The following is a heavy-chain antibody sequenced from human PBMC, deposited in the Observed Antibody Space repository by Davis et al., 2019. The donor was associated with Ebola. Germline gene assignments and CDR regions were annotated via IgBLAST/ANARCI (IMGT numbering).Heavy chain of an antibody. CDR1: GFTFSSYS. V-gene: IGHV3-48*02. D-gene: IGHD3-9*01. CDR3: ARSWLSPYYYYGMDV. J-gene: IGHJ6*04. Sequence: GESLKISCAASGFTFSSYSMNWVRQAPGKGLEWVSYISSSSSTIYYAVSVKGRFTISRDNAKNSLYLQMNSLRDEDTAVYYCARSWLSPYYYYGMDVWGRGTTVTVSS. CDR2: ISSSSSTI.